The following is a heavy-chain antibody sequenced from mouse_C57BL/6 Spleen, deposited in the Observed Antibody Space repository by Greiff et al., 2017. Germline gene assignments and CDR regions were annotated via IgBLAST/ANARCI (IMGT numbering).Heavy chain of an antibody. J-gene: IGHJ4*01. D-gene: IGHD1-1*01. CDR3: TKSHYYGSSPHYYAMDD. CDR2: IYPGNSDT. CDR1: GYTFTSYW. Sequence: EVQLKESGTVLARPGASVKMSCKTSGYTFTSYWMHWVKQRPGQGLEWIGAIYPGNSDTSYNQKFKGKAKLTAVTSASTAYMELSSLTNEDSAVYYCTKSHYYGSSPHYYAMDDWGQGTSVTVSS. V-gene: IGHV1-5*01.